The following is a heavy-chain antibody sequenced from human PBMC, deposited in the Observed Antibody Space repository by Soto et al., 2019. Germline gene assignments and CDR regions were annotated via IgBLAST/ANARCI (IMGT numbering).Heavy chain of an antibody. D-gene: IGHD3-10*01. CDR1: GFTFSNYA. CDR3: ARDPYYYGSGSSPYYYYDYGMDV. Sequence: QVQLVESGGGVVQPGRSLRVSCAASGFTFSNYAVHWVRQAPGKGLEWVAVTSYDGRIKYYADSVKGRFTISRDNSKNTLYLQMSSLRAEDTAIYYCARDPYYYGSGSSPYYYYDYGMDVWGQGTTVTVSS. J-gene: IGHJ6*02. V-gene: IGHV3-30*04. CDR2: TSYDGRIK.